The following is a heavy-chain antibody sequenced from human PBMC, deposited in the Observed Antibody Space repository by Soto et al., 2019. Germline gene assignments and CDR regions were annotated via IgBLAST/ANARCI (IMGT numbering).Heavy chain of an antibody. Sequence: ASVKVSCKASGYTFTNFGVTWVRRAPGQGLEWMGWISAYNDTPNYAQKFQGRVTMTIDTSTSTAYMDLRRLTSDDTTVYYCARVIPGVEAWFDPWGQGTLVTVSS. CDR1: GYTFTNFG. V-gene: IGHV1-18*01. D-gene: IGHD2-2*01. CDR2: ISAYNDTP. J-gene: IGHJ5*02. CDR3: ARVIPGVEAWFDP.